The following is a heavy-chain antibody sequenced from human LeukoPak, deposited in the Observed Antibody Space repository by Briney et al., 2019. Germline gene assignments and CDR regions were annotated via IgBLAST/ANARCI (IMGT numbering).Heavy chain of an antibody. J-gene: IGHJ3*02. V-gene: IGHV4-38-2*01. CDR2: IYHSGST. CDR3: ARMTEYSSSADAFDI. CDR1: GYSISSGHY. D-gene: IGHD6-6*01. Sequence: SETLSLTCAVSGYSISSGHYWGWIRQPPGKGLEWIGSIYHSGSTYYNPSLKSRVTISVDTSKNQFSLKLSSVTAAETAVYYCARMTEYSSSADAFDIWGQGTMVTVSS.